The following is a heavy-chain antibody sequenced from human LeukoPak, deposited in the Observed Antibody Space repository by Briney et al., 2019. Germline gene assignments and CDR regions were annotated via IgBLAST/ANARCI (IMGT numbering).Heavy chain of an antibody. V-gene: IGHV1-69*05. J-gene: IGHJ4*02. CDR3: ASRPDGYGSGSDY. Sequence: SVKVSCKASGGTFSSYAISWVRQAPGQGLEWMGRIIPIFGTANYAQKFQSRVTITTDESTSTAYMELSSLRSEDTAVYYCASRPDGYGSGSDYWGQGTLVTVSS. CDR1: GGTFSSYA. D-gene: IGHD3-10*01. CDR2: IIPIFGTA.